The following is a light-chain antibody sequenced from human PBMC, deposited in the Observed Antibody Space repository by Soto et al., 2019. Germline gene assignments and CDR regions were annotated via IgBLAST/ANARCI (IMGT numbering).Light chain of an antibody. V-gene: IGLV2-14*01. CDR2: DVS. J-gene: IGLJ1*01. CDR3: SSYTSSSSYV. Sequence: QSVLTQPAPVSGSPGQSITISCPGNSSDVGGYNYVSWYQQHPGKAPKLMIYDVSNRPSGVSNRFSGSKSGNTASLTISGLQAEDEADYYCSSYTSSSSYVFGTGTKVTVL. CDR1: SSDVGGYNY.